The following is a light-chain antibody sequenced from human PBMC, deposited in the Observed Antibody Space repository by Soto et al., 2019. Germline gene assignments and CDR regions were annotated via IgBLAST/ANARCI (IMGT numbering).Light chain of an antibody. CDR2: STN. CDR1: SGSVSTSSY. V-gene: IGLV8-61*01. CDR3: VLYMGRGISV. J-gene: IGLJ3*02. Sequence: QAVVTQETSFSVSPGGTVTLTCGLSSGSVSTSSYPSWYQQTPGQTPRTLIYSTNTRASGVPDRFSGSILGNKAALTITGAQADDESIYYCVLYMGRGISVFGGGTKVTV.